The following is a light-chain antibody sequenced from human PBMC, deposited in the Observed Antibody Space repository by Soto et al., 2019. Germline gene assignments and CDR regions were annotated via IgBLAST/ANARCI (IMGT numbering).Light chain of an antibody. CDR3: NSYTTSSNHV. Sequence: QSALAQPASVSGSPGQSITISCTGTSSDVGGYNYVSWYQQHPGKAPKLMIYDVSNRPSGVSNRFSGSKSGNTASLTISGLQAEDEADYYCNSYTTSSNHVLGDGTKVT. CDR1: SSDVGGYNY. V-gene: IGLV2-14*01. CDR2: DVS. J-gene: IGLJ1*01.